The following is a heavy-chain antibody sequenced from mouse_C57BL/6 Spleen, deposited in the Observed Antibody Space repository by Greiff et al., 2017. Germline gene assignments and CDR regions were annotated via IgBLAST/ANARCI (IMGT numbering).Heavy chain of an antibody. CDR2: INPSSGNT. CDR1: GYTFTSYW. J-gene: IGHJ1*03. V-gene: IGHV1-7*01. CDR3: ARLDYGSSYEYFDV. D-gene: IGHD1-1*01. Sequence: QVQLQQSGAELAKPGASVKLSCKASGYTFTSYWMHWVKQRPGQGLAWIGYINPSSGNTKYNQKFTDKATLTADKSSSPAYMQLSSQTYEDSSVDYFARLDYGSSYEYFDVWGTGTTVTVSS.